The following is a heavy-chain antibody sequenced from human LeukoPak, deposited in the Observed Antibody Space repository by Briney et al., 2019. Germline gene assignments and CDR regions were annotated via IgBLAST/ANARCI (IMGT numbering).Heavy chain of an antibody. D-gene: IGHD2-2*01. V-gene: IGHV3-21*06. Sequence: GGSLRLSCAGSGFSFSYQGMTWIRQAPGKGLEWIASIGTSNSDRYYADSVKGRFTISRDNANSSVYLQMLRLSAEDTAIYYCATDPCRSTSCYLKSWGQGPLVTVSS. CDR2: IGTSNSDR. CDR1: GFSFSYQG. CDR3: ATDPCRSTSCYLKS. J-gene: IGHJ5*02.